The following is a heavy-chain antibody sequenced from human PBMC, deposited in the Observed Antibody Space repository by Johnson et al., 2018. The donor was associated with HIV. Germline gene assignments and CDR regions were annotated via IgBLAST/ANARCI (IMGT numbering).Heavy chain of an antibody. J-gene: IGHJ3*02. CDR3: ARDTDIVVVPARGDAFDI. CDR1: RFAFKTYA. V-gene: IGHV3-33*05. CDR2: ISYDGINK. D-gene: IGHD2-2*01. Sequence: QVQLVESGGGVVQPGLSLRLSCAASRFAFKTYAMHWVRQTPGKGLEWLAVISYDGINKYYADSVKGRFTISRDNAKNSLYLQMNSLRAEDTAVYYCARDTDIVVVPARGDAFDIWGQGTMVTVSS.